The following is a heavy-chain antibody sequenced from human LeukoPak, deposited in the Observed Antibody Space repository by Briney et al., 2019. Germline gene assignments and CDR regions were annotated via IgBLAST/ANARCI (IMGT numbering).Heavy chain of an antibody. CDR3: AREPPYCSSTSCYDPFDY. Sequence: ASVKVSCKASGYTFTSYGISWVRRAPGQGLEWMGWISAYNGNTNYAQKLQGRVTMTTDTSTSTAYMELRSLRSDDTAVYYCAREPPYCSSTSCYDPFDYWGQGTLVTVSS. CDR2: ISAYNGNT. D-gene: IGHD2-2*01. J-gene: IGHJ4*02. V-gene: IGHV1-18*01. CDR1: GYTFTSYG.